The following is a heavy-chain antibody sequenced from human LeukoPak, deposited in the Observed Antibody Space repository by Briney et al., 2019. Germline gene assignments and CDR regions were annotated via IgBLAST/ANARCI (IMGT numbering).Heavy chain of an antibody. V-gene: IGHV4-34*01. CDR2: INHSGST. J-gene: IGHJ4*02. Sequence: SETLCLTCAVYGGSFSGYYWSWIRQPPGKGLEWIGEINHSGSTNYNPSLKSRVTISVDTSKNQFSLKLSSVTAADTAVYYCARESQGYYYDSSGYYITVYYFDYWGQGTLVTVSS. D-gene: IGHD3-22*01. CDR1: GGSFSGYY. CDR3: ARESQGYYYDSSGYYITVYYFDY.